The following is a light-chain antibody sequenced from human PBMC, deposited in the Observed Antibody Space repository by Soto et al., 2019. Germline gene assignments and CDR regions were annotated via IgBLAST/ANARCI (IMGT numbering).Light chain of an antibody. CDR3: LQRTDWPAVYT. V-gene: IGKV3-11*01. CDR1: QSVSSF. Sequence: EIVLTQSPVTLSLSPGERATLSCRASQSVSSFLAWYQQKPGQPPRLLIYDVSNRAAGIPARFSGSGSGTDFTLTISSLEPEDFAVYHCLQRTDWPAVYTFGQGTTFEIK. J-gene: IGKJ2*01. CDR2: DVS.